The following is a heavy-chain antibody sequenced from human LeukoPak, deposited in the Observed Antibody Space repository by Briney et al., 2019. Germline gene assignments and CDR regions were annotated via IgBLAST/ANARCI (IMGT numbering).Heavy chain of an antibody. CDR2: IGYDGSDK. V-gene: IGHV3-30*02. CDR3: ARDHGYFDY. CDR1: GFLFINYG. J-gene: IGHJ4*02. Sequence: GGSLRLSCAASGFLFINYGMHWVRQAPGEGLEWVAFIGYDGSDKFYADSVKGRFTISRDNSKNTLYLQMNSLRAEDTAVYYCARDHGYFDYWGQGTLVTVSS.